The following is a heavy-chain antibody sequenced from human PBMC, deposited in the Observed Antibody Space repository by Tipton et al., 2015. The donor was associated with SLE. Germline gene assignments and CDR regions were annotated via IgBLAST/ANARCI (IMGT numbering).Heavy chain of an antibody. Sequence: VQLVQSGAEVKKPGASVKVSCKASGYTFTNYFMHWVRQAPGQGLEWMGIINPSGGHTTYAQNFQGRVTMTRDTSTSTVYMELSSLRSADTAVYYCARGDLLLCNCDYWGQGTLVTVSS. CDR2: INPSGGHT. D-gene: IGHD4/OR15-4a*01. CDR3: ARGDLLLCNCDY. J-gene: IGHJ4*02. CDR1: GYTFTNYF. V-gene: IGHV1-46*01.